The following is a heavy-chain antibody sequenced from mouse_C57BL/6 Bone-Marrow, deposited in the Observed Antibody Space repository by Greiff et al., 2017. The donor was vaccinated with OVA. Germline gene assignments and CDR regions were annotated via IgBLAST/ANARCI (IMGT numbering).Heavy chain of an antibody. CDR2: FYPGSGSI. CDR3: ARHEETSNYYGSKKDYYAMDY. J-gene: IGHJ4*01. CDR1: GYTFTEYT. Sequence: QVQLQQSGAELVKPGASVKLSCKASGYTFTEYTIHWVKQRSGQGLEWIGWFYPGSGSIKYNEKFKDKATLTADKSSSTVYMELSRLTSEDSAVYFCARHEETSNYYGSKKDYYAMDYWGQGTSVTVSS. D-gene: IGHD1-1*01. V-gene: IGHV1-62-2*01.